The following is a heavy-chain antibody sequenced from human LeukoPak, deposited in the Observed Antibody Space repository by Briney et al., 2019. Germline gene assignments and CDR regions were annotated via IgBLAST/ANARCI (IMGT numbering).Heavy chain of an antibody. D-gene: IGHD3-22*01. CDR3: ARARMAYYYDSSGSRLLHYGMDV. Sequence: ASVKVSCKASGGTFSSYAISWVRQASGQGLEWMGGIIPIFGTANYAQKFQGRVTITADESTSTAYMELSSLRSEDTAVYYCARARMAYYYDSSGSRLLHYGMDVWGQGTTVTVSS. CDR1: GGTFSSYA. J-gene: IGHJ6*02. V-gene: IGHV1-69*13. CDR2: IIPIFGTA.